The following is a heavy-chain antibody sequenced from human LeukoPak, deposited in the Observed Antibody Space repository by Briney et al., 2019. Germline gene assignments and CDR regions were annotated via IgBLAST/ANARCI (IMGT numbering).Heavy chain of an antibody. CDR2: IYYSGST. CDR1: GGSISSSSYY. D-gene: IGHD5-12*01. V-gene: IGHV4-39*07. Sequence: SETLSLTCTVSGGSISSSSYYWGWIRQPPGKGLEWIGSIYYSGSTYYNPSLKSRVTMSVDTSKNQFSLKLRSVTAADTALYYCARHAAGGGYDYPWGQGTLVTVSS. CDR3: ARHAAGGGYDYP. J-gene: IGHJ5*02.